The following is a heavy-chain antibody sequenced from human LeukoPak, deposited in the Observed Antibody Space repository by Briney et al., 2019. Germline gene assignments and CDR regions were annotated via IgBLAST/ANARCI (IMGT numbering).Heavy chain of an antibody. J-gene: IGHJ4*02. Sequence: GGSLRLSCAASGFSFSDYYMNWIRQAPGKGLEWVSAISGSGGSTYYADSVKGRFTISRDNSKNTLYLQMNSLRAEDTAVYYCAKDSSSWAIVDYWGQGTLVTVSS. CDR2: ISGSGGST. D-gene: IGHD6-13*01. CDR3: AKDSSSWAIVDY. CDR1: GFSFSDYY. V-gene: IGHV3-23*01.